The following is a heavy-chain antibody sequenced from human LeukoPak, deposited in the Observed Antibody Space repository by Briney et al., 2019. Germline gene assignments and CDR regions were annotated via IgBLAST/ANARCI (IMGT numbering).Heavy chain of an antibody. D-gene: IGHD1-26*01. CDR3: ARVLESTVSGSPPAAPGNAFDI. CDR2: INPNSGGT. CDR1: GYTFTSYG. J-gene: IGHJ3*02. V-gene: IGHV1-2*02. Sequence: GASVKISCKASGYTFTSYGISWVRQAPGQGLEWMGWINPNSGGTNYAQKFQGRDTMTRDTSISTAYMEMSRLRSDDTAVYYCARVLESTVSGSPPAAPGNAFDIWGQGTMVTVSS.